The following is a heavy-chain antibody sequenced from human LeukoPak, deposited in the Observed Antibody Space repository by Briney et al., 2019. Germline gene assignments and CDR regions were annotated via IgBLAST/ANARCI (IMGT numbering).Heavy chain of an antibody. CDR3: ARPQTRSSGWWDYYYYGMDV. Sequence: GRSLRLSCAASGFTFSSYGMHWVRQAPGKGLEWVAVISYDGSNKYYADSVKGRFTISRDNSKNTLYLQMNSLRAEDTAVYYCARPQTRSSGWWDYYYYGMDVWGQGTTVTVSS. J-gene: IGHJ6*02. CDR1: GFTFSSYG. V-gene: IGHV3-30*03. D-gene: IGHD6-19*01. CDR2: ISYDGSNK.